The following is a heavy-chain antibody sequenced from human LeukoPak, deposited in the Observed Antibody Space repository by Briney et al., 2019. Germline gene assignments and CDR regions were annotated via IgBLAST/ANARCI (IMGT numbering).Heavy chain of an antibody. V-gene: IGHV4-34*01. CDR3: ARHVRADSGSYYYYYMDV. Sequence: SETLSLTCAVYGGSFSGYYWSWIRQPPGKGLEWIGEINHSGSTNYNPSLKSRVTISQDTSKNQFSLKLSSVTAADTAVFYCARHVRADSGSYYYYYMDVWGKGTTVTISS. CDR2: INHSGST. D-gene: IGHD1-26*01. CDR1: GGSFSGYY. J-gene: IGHJ6*03.